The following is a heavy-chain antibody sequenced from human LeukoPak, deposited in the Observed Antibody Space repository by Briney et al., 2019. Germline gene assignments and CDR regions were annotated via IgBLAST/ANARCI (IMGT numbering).Heavy chain of an antibody. CDR3: AKEAGRHDAFDV. D-gene: IGHD6-6*01. CDR2: ISYDGSNK. CDR1: GFTFSSYG. Sequence: GRSLRLSCAASGFTFSSYGMHWVRQAPGKGLEWVAVISYDGSNKYYADSVKGRFTISRDNSMYIIFLHMTDLRVEDTAVYYCAKEAGRHDAFDVWGQGTRVTVSS. J-gene: IGHJ3*01. V-gene: IGHV3-30*18.